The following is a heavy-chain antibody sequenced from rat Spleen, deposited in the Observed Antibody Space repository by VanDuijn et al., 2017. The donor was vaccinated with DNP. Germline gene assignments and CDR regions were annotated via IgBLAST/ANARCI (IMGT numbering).Heavy chain of an antibody. Sequence: EVQLVESGGGLVQPGRSLKLSCVASGFTFNNYWMTWIRQAPGKGLEWVASIPNTGGSTYYPDSVKGRFTISRDNAKSTLYLQMNSLRSEDTATYYCTRDPLPNYYSGYNWFAYWGQGTLVTVSS. J-gene: IGHJ3*01. V-gene: IGHV5-31*01. CDR2: IPNTGGST. D-gene: IGHD1-1*01. CDR1: GFTFNNYW. CDR3: TRDPLPNYYSGYNWFAY.